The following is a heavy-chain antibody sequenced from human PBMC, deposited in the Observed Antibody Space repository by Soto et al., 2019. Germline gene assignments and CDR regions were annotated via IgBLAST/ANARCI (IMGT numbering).Heavy chain of an antibody. CDR2: IYYSGST. CDR3: AGSYYYDSGGLGNWFDP. CDR1: GGSISSGDYY. J-gene: IGHJ5*02. Sequence: QVQLQESGPGLVKPSQTLSLTCTVSGGSISSGDYYWSWIRQPPGKGLEWIGYIYYSGSTYYNPSPTRRVTISGDTSKHQFSLKLGSVTAADTAVYYCAGSYYYDSGGLGNWFDPWGQGTLVTVSS. D-gene: IGHD3-22*01. V-gene: IGHV4-30-4*01.